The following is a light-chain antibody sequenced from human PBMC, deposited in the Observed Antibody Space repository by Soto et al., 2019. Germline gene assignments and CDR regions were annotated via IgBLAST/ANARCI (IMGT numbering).Light chain of an antibody. J-gene: IGLJ1*01. CDR2: EVG. CDR3: CSYAGSVAYV. Sequence: QSVLTQPASVSGSPGQSITISCTGTGSDVGIYNLVSWYQQHPGKAPKLMIYEVGKRPSGVSNRFSGSKSGNTASLTISGLQAGDEADYYCCSYAGSVAYVFGTGTKVTVL. CDR1: GSDVGIYNL. V-gene: IGLV2-23*02.